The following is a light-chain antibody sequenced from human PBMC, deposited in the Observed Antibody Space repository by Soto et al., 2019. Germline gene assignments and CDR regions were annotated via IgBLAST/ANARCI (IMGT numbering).Light chain of an antibody. Sequence: QSALTQPASVSGSPGQSITISCTGTSSDVGGYNYVSWYQQHPGKAPKLMIYEVSNRPSGISDRFSGFKSANTAYLTISGVQPEDEADYHFSSYTTIKTVVFGGGTKLTVL. CDR1: SSDVGGYNY. CDR3: SSYTTIKTVV. V-gene: IGLV2-14*01. CDR2: EVS. J-gene: IGLJ2*01.